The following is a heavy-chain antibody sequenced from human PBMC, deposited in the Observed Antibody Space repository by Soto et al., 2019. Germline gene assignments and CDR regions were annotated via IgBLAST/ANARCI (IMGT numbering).Heavy chain of an antibody. V-gene: IGHV3-23*01. CDR3: TKDLVTTITTLGH. Sequence: PGGSPRLSCAASGYTFSSYVMTWVRQAPGKGLEWVSSISGVGTSKFYADSVKGRFTISRDNSKNILYLQMDSLRAEDTAVYYCTKDLVTTITTLGHWGQGTLVTVSS. CDR1: GYTFSSYV. D-gene: IGHD4-17*01. CDR2: ISGVGTSK. J-gene: IGHJ4*02.